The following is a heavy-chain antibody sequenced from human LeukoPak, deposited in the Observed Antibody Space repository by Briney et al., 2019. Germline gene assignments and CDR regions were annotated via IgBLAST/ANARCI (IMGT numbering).Heavy chain of an antibody. J-gene: IGHJ3*02. CDR2: IYYSGST. D-gene: IGHD2-15*01. CDR1: GGSISSSSYY. V-gene: IGHV4-39*07. Sequence: SETLSLTCTVSGGSISSSSYYWGWIRQPPGKGLEWIGSIYYSGSTYYNPSLKSRVTISVDTSKNQFSLKLSSVTAADTAVYYCARVGDSGGVGGDGFDIWGQGTMVTVSS. CDR3: ARVGDSGGVGGDGFDI.